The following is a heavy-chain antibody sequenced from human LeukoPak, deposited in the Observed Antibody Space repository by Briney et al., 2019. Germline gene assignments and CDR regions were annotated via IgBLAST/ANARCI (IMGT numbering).Heavy chain of an antibody. Sequence: GGSLRLSCAASGFALSSHWMTWVRQVPGRGPEWVANVNRDGSETYYLDSVKGRFTISKDNAKNPLYLQMNSLRAEDTALYHCARNNGMDVWGQGTTVIVSS. CDR2: VNRDGSET. V-gene: IGHV3-7*03. CDR1: GFALSSHW. CDR3: ARNNGMDV. J-gene: IGHJ6*02.